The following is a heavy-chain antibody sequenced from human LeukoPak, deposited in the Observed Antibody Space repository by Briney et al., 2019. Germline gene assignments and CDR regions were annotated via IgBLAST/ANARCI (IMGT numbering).Heavy chain of an antibody. J-gene: IGHJ3*02. D-gene: IGHD3-22*01. CDR3: ARPLCYYASSLIAFDI. CDR2: INHSGST. V-gene: IGHV4-34*01. Sequence: SETLSLTCAVYGGSFSGYYWSWIRQPPGKGLEWIGEINHSGSTNYNPSLKSRVTISVDTSKNQFSLKLSSVTAADTAVYYCARPLCYYASSLIAFDIWGQGTMVTVSS. CDR1: GGSFSGYY.